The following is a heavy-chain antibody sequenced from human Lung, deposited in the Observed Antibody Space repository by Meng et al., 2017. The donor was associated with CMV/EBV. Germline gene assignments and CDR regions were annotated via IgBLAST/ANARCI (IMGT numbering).Heavy chain of an antibody. V-gene: IGHV3-21*01. D-gene: IGHD2-2*01. CDR1: GFIFSDYS. CDR3: ARGRGYCSSTNCYQNFDY. J-gene: IGHJ4*02. CDR2: ISSSSIHI. Sequence: GESLKISCTASGFIFSDYSMSWVRQAPGKGLEWVSSISSSSIHIYYADSTKGRFTISRDNAKKSLYLQMNSLRAEETAVYYCARGRGYCSSTNCYQNFDYWGQGTLVXVSS.